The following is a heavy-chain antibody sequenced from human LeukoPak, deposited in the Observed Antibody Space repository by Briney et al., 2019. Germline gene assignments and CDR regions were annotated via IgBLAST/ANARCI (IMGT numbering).Heavy chain of an antibody. J-gene: IGHJ4*02. D-gene: IGHD3-22*01. Sequence: SETLSLTCTVSGGSISSYYWSWIRQPAGKGLEWIGRIYTSGSTNYNPSLKSRVTISVDTSKNQFSLKLSSVTAADTAVYYCASRPATMIVVDRGYFDYWGQGALVTVSS. CDR1: GGSISSYY. CDR3: ASRPATMIVVDRGYFDY. V-gene: IGHV4-4*07. CDR2: IYTSGST.